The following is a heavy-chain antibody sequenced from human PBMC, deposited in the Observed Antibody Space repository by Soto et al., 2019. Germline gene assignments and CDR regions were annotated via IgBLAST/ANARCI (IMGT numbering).Heavy chain of an antibody. CDR2: TGFTGRTT. D-gene: IGHD6-6*01. V-gene: IGHV3-23*01. CDR3: ATVHSSSRSVDY. CDR1: GFTFNIST. J-gene: IGHJ4*02. Sequence: EVQLLESGGGLVQPGGSLRLSRAASGFTFNISTMTWVRKAPGKGLEWVSTTGFTGRTTYYADSGKGRFTASRDNSKNTVDLQMSSLSADDTAVYDCATVHSSSRSVDYWGQGTLVTVSS.